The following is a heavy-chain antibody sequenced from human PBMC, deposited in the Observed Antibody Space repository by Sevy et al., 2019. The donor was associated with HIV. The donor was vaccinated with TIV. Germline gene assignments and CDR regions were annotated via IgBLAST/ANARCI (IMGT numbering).Heavy chain of an antibody. D-gene: IGHD4-17*01. CDR3: ARPPTPYGDYDYYFDY. CDR1: GFTFSSYA. Sequence: GGSLRLSCAASGFTFSSYAMHWVRQAPGKGLEWVAVISYDGSNKYYADSVRGRFTISRDNTKDTLYLQMNSLTLDDTAVYYCARPPTPYGDYDYYFDYWGQGTLVTVSS. V-gene: IGHV3-30-3*01. CDR2: ISYDGSNK. J-gene: IGHJ4*02.